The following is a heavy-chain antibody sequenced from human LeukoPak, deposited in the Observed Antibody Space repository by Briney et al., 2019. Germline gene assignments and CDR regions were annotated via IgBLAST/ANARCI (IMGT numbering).Heavy chain of an antibody. Sequence: GGSLRLSSAASGFTFSSFSMNWVRQAPGKGLEWISSINSGSNNIYYADSVKGRFTISRDKSNNTLYLQMNSLRVEDTAVYYCAKALIGVLRGFDCWGQGTLVTVSS. J-gene: IGHJ4*02. CDR3: AKALIGVLRGFDC. V-gene: IGHV3-21*04. CDR2: INSGSNNI. D-gene: IGHD7-27*01. CDR1: GFTFSSFS.